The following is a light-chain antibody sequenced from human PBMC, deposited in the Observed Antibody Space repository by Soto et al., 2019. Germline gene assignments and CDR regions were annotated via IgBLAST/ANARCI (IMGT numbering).Light chain of an antibody. CDR3: QQYSSSPRT. Sequence: EIVLTQSPGTLSLSPGERATLSCRASQSVRSSYLAWYQQKPGQAPRLLIYGASSRTTGIPDRFSGSGSGTDFTLNINRLEPGDFAGYYCQQYSSSPRTFGQGTKVEIK. V-gene: IGKV3-20*01. CDR2: GAS. CDR1: QSVRSSY. J-gene: IGKJ1*01.